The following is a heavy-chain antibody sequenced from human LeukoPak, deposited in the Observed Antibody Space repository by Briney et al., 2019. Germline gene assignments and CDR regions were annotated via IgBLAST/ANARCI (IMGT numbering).Heavy chain of an antibody. J-gene: IGHJ5*02. CDR2: IRYDGSNK. D-gene: IGHD3-22*01. CDR1: GFTFSSYG. V-gene: IGHV3-30*02. Sequence: VQPGGSLRLSCAASGFTFSSYGMHWVRQAPGKGLEWVAFIRYDGSNKYYADSVKGRFTISTDNSKNTLYLQMNSLRAEDTAVYYCAKDRAHYYDSSGSFFNWFDPWGQGTLVTVSS. CDR3: AKDRAHYYDSSGSFFNWFDP.